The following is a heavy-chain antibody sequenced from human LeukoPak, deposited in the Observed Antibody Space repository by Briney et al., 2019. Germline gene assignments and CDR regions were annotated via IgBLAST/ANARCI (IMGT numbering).Heavy chain of an antibody. D-gene: IGHD3-22*01. J-gene: IGHJ4*02. Sequence: ASLNVSCKVSGNTLTDFSMHWVRQAPGKGLEWMGGLNREDDEAIYAPHFQGRVSVTEDTSTDTAYMELSNLRSEDTAVYYCATLDSYYDNSGRPLLPDWGQGTLVTVSS. CDR2: LNREDDEA. CDR1: GNTLTDFS. CDR3: ATLDSYYDNSGRPLLPD. V-gene: IGHV1-24*01.